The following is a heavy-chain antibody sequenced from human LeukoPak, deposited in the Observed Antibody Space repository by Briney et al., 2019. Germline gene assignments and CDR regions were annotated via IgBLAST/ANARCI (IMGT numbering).Heavy chain of an antibody. D-gene: IGHD5-18*01. V-gene: IGHV4-59*01. J-gene: IGHJ4*02. CDR3: ARGPSWIQLWLLDY. CDR2: IYYSGSI. CDR1: GGSISSYY. Sequence: PSETLSLTCTVSGGSISSYYWSWIRQPPGKGLEWIGYIYYSGSINYNPSLKSRVTISVDTSKNQFSLKLSSVTAADTAVYYCARGPSWIQLWLLDYWGQGTLVTVSS.